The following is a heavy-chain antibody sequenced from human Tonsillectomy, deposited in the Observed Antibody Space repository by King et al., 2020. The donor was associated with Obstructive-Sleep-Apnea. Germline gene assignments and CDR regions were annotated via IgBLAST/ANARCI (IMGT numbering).Heavy chain of an antibody. V-gene: IGHV3-21*01. CDR3: ARDAHGYYYFDY. CDR2: ISSRGSYI. J-gene: IGHJ4*02. D-gene: IGHD3-22*01. CDR1: GVTFNSYR. Sequence: VQLVESGGGLVKPGGSLRLSCGASGVTFNSYRIHWVRQAPGKGLEWVSSISSRGSYISYADSVKGRFTISRDDAENSVYLQMDSLRAEDTAVYYCARDAHGYYYFDYWGQGTLVTVSS.